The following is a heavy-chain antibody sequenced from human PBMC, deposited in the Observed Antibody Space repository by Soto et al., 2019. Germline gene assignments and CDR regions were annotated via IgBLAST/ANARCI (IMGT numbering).Heavy chain of an antibody. V-gene: IGHV1-8*01. CDR2: MNPTSGNT. CDR1: GYTFTKYD. Sequence: QVQLVQSGAEVKTPGASVKVSCKASGYTFTKYDMNWVRQAPGQGLEWMGWMNPTSGNTGYAQKFQGRLTMTWDTAIGIAHMELSSLRNEDTAVYYWARCDGHTFNWLDSWGQGTLVNVSA. D-gene: IGHD2-2*02. J-gene: IGHJ5*01. CDR3: ARCDGHTFNWLDS.